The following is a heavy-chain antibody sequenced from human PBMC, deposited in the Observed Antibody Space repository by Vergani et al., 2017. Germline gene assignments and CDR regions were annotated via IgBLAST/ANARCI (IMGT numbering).Heavy chain of an antibody. Sequence: QVQLVQSGAEVKKPGSSVKVSCKASGGTFSSYAISWVRQAPGQGLGWMGGIIPIFGTANYAQKFQGRVTITADESTSTAYMELSSLRSEDTAVYYCAGDGLTPAAYYYCGDMDVWGKGTTVTVSS. CDR3: AGDGLTPAAYYYCGDMDV. J-gene: IGHJ6*03. CDR2: IIPIFGTA. D-gene: IGHD4-23*01. CDR1: GGTFSSYA. V-gene: IGHV1-69*01.